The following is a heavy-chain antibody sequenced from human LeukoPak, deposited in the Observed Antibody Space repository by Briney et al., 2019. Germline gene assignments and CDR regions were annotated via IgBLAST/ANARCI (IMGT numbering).Heavy chain of an antibody. Sequence: GGSLRLSCAASAFTFSSHYMAWVRQAPGRALEWVSAIPGDGRDTVYADSVKGRFTISRDNSENTLYLQMNSLRAEDTAIYYCVKHYDSRGSIFDYWGQGTLVSVSS. CDR2: IPGDGRDT. J-gene: IGHJ4*02. CDR3: VKHYDSRGSIFDY. CDR1: AFTFSSHY. D-gene: IGHD3-22*01. V-gene: IGHV3-23*01.